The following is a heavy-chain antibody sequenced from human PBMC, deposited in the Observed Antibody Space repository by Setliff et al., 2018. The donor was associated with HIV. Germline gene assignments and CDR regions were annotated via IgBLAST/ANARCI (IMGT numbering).Heavy chain of an antibody. CDR1: GDSIDRTGYY. V-gene: IGHV4-39*01. Sequence: KTSETLSLTCTVSGDSIDRTGYYWGWIRQPPGKGLEWIGSIYYNGNTYNKPSLKSRVTISVDTSKNQFSLKLNSVTAADTAVYYCARHGDSSGWFGAVYYGIDAWGQGTTVTVS. J-gene: IGHJ6*02. CDR2: IYYNGNT. CDR3: ARHGDSSGWFGAVYYGIDA. D-gene: IGHD3-10*01.